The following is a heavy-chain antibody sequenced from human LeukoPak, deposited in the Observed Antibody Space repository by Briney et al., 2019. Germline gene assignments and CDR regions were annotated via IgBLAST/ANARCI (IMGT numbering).Heavy chain of an antibody. CDR1: GYTFTSYD. D-gene: IGHD2-2*01. V-gene: IGHV1-8*01. Sequence: ASVKVSCKASGYTFTSYDINWVRQATGQGLEWMGWMSPNSGNTGYAQKFQGRVTMTRNTSISTAYMELSSLRSEDTAVYYCAREVIRTPGKGSGYWGQGTLVTVSS. CDR2: MSPNSGNT. J-gene: IGHJ4*02. CDR3: AREVIRTPGKGSGY.